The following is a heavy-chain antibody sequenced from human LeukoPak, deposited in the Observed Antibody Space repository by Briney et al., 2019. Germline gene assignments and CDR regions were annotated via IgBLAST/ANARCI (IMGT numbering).Heavy chain of an antibody. V-gene: IGHV1-18*01. CDR1: GYTFTSFG. J-gene: IGHJ3*02. CDR2: ISGYNANT. D-gene: IGHD2-2*01. CDR3: ARDCALYCSSSSCCFRAFDI. Sequence: ASVKVSCKASGYTFTSFGISWMRQAPGQGLEWMGWISGYNANTKFAQRFQDTVTMTTDTSTSTAYMELRSLRSDDTAVYYCARDCALYCSSSSCCFRAFDIWGQGTLLTVSS.